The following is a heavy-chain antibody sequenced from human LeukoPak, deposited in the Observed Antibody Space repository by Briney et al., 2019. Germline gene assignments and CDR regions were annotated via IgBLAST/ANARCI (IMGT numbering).Heavy chain of an antibody. CDR3: ARDREQLVLTGWFDP. V-gene: IGHV1-2*06. CDR2: INPNGGGA. Sequence: ASVKVSCKAPGYTFTGYYMHWVRQAPGQGLEWMGRINPNGGGANYAQKFQGRVTITADESTSTAYMELSSLRSEDTAVYYCARDREQLVLTGWFDPWGQGTLVTVSS. CDR1: GYTFTGYY. D-gene: IGHD6-6*01. J-gene: IGHJ5*02.